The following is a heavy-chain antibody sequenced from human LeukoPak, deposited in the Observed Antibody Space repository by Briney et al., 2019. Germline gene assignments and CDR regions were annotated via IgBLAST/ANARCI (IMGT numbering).Heavy chain of an antibody. V-gene: IGHV3-23*01. CDR2: ISGRGCST. Sequence: GGSLRLSCVVSGFTFSSYAMSWVRRATGRGLEGVSDISGRGCSTYYADTVKGRFTISRDHSKNTLYLQMNSLRAEDTAVYYCAKFLYSSGWDDEFDYWGQGTLVTVSS. J-gene: IGHJ4*02. D-gene: IGHD6-19*01. CDR3: AKFLYSSGWDDEFDY. CDR1: GFTFSSYA.